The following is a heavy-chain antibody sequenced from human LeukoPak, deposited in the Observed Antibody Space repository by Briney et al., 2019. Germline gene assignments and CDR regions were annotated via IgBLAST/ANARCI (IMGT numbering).Heavy chain of an antibody. Sequence: PGGSLRLSCAASGFTFSSYSMNWVRQAPGKVLEWVSYISSSSSTIYYADSVKGRFTISRDNAKNSLYLQMNSLRAEDTAVYYCARNFYGSGSYYNGGLWFDPWGQGTLVTVSS. J-gene: IGHJ5*02. CDR1: GFTFSSYS. D-gene: IGHD3-10*01. CDR2: ISSSSSTI. CDR3: ARNFYGSGSYYNGGLWFDP. V-gene: IGHV3-48*01.